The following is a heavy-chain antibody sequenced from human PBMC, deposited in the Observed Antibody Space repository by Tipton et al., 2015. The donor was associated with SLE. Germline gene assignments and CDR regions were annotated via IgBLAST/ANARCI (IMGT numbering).Heavy chain of an antibody. D-gene: IGHD6-13*01. CDR3: ARQGGCWYSY. J-gene: IGHJ4*02. V-gene: IGHV4-39*01. CDR1: GGSISSSSYY. Sequence: TLSLTCTVSGGSISSSSYYWGWIRQPPGKGLEWIGSIYYSGSTHYNPSLKSRVTISVDTSKNQFSLKLSSVTAADTAVYYCARQGGCWYSYWGQGTLVTVSS. CDR2: IYYSGST.